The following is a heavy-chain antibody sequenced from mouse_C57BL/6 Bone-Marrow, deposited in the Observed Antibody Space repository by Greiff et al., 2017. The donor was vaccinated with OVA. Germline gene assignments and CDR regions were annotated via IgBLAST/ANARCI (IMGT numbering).Heavy chain of an antibody. V-gene: IGHV1-59*01. D-gene: IGHD1-1*01. Sequence: VQLQQPGAELVRPGTSVKLSCKASGYTFTSYWMHWVKQRPGQGLEWIGVIDPSDSYTNYNQKFKGKATLTVDTSSSTAYMQLSSLTSDDSAVYYCARIYYYGSYWYFDVWGTGTTVTVSA. CDR1: GYTFTSYW. J-gene: IGHJ1*03. CDR2: IDPSDSYT. CDR3: ARIYYYGSYWYFDV.